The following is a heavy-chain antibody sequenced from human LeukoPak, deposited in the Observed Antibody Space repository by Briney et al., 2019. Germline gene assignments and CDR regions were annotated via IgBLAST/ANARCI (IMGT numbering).Heavy chain of an antibody. Sequence: ASVKVSCKASGYTFTRYAINWLRQAPGQGLEWMGWINMYTANPAYAQGFTERFVFSLDTSVTTAYLQISNLRTEDTAVYYCARHDNDDDFDYWGQGTLVTVSS. CDR1: GYTFTRYA. D-gene: IGHD3-16*01. CDR2: INMYTANP. V-gene: IGHV7-4-1*02. J-gene: IGHJ4*02. CDR3: ARHDNDDDFDY.